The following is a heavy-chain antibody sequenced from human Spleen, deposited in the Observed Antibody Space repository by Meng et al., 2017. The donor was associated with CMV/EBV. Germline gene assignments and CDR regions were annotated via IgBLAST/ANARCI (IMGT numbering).Heavy chain of an antibody. CDR2: ISAYNGNT. Sequence: ASVTVSCQASGYTFTSYGISWVRPAPGQGREGMGWISAYNGNTNYAQKLQGRVTMTTDTSTSTAYMELRSLRSDDTAVYYCARDIHDLWVRDGMDVWGQGTTVTVSS. D-gene: IGHD3-3*01. CDR1: GYTFTSYG. CDR3: ARDIHDLWVRDGMDV. J-gene: IGHJ6*02. V-gene: IGHV1-18*01.